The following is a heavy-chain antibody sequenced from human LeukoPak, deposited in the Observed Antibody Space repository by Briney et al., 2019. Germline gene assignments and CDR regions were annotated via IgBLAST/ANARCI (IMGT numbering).Heavy chain of an antibody. CDR2: IRSKANSYAT. Sequence: GGSLRLSCAASGFTFSGSAMHWVRQASGKGLEWVGRIRSKANSYATAYAASVKGRFTISRDDSKNTAYLQMNSLRAEDTAVYYCAKANSYGYGAFDYWGQGTLVTVSS. V-gene: IGHV3-73*01. D-gene: IGHD5-18*01. CDR1: GFTFSGSA. CDR3: AKANSYGYGAFDY. J-gene: IGHJ4*02.